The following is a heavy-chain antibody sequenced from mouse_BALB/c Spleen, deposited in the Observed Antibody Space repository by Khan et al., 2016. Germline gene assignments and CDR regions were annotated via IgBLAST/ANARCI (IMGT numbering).Heavy chain of an antibody. CDR3: ARSGYAMDY. J-gene: IGHJ4*01. CDR1: GYTFTSYW. V-gene: IGHV1-7*01. CDR2: INPSTGYT. Sequence: QVQLQQSGAELAKPGASVKMSCKASGYTFTSYWMHWVKQRPGQGLEWIGYINPSTGYTEYNQKFKDKATLTADKSSSTAYMQLSSLTSEDSAFYYCARSGYAMDYWGQGTSVTVSS.